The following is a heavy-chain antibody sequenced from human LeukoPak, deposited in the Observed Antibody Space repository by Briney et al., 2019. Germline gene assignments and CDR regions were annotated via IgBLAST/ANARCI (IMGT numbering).Heavy chain of an antibody. V-gene: IGHV5-51*01. D-gene: IGHD3-10*01. CDR2: IYPGDSDT. Sequence: GESLKISFKGSGYSFTSYWIGWVRQMPGKGLEWMGIIYPGDSDTRYSPSFQGQVTISADKSISTAYLQWSSLKASDTAMYYCARRSRGVMHYYGSGSHRGCAFDIWGQGTMVTVSS. CDR1: GYSFTSYW. CDR3: ARRSRGVMHYYGSGSHRGCAFDI. J-gene: IGHJ3*02.